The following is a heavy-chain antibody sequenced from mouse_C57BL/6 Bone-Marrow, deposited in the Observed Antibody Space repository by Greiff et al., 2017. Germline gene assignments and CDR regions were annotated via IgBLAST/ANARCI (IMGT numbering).Heavy chain of an antibody. CDR3: TRDGYYYFDY. V-gene: IGHV5-9-1*02. D-gene: IGHD2-3*01. Sequence: EVKVVESGEGLVKPGGSLKLSCAASGFTFSSYAMSWVRQTPEKRLEWVAYISSGGDYIYYADTVKGRFTISRDNARNTLYLQMSSLKSEDTAMYYCTRDGYYYFDYWGQGTTLTVSS. CDR2: ISSGGDYI. CDR1: GFTFSSYA. J-gene: IGHJ2*01.